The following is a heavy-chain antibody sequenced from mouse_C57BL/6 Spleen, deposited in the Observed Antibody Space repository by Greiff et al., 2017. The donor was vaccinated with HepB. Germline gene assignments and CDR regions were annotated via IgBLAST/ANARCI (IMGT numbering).Heavy chain of an antibody. V-gene: IGHV1-76*01. J-gene: IGHJ1*03. Sequence: QVQLKESGAELVRPGASVKLSCKASGYTFTDYYINWVKQRPGQGLEWIARIYPGSGNTYYNEKFKGKATLTAEKSSSTAYMQLSSLPSEDSAVYFCARETTVVAEHFDVWGTGTTVTVSS. CDR1: GYTFTDYY. CDR3: ARETTVVAEHFDV. CDR2: IYPGSGNT. D-gene: IGHD1-1*01.